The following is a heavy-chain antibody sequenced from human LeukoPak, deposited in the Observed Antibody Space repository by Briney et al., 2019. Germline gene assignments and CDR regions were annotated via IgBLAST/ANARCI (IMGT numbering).Heavy chain of an antibody. CDR2: IYYSGST. D-gene: IGHD5-18*01. V-gene: IGHV4-39*07. Sequence: SETLSLTCTVSGGSISSSSYYWGWIRQPPGKGLEWIGSIYYSGSTYYNPSLKSRVTISVDKSKNQFSLKLSSVTAADTAVYYCARDRLWPRGGFDYWGQGTLVTVSS. J-gene: IGHJ4*02. CDR1: GGSISSSSYY. CDR3: ARDRLWPRGGFDY.